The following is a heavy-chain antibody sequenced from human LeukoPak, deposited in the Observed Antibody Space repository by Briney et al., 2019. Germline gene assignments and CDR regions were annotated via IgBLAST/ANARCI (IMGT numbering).Heavy chain of an antibody. CDR3: ARGPAVGDV. J-gene: IGHJ6*02. CDR2: INHSGST. Sequence: SETLSLTCAVYGGSFSGYYWSWIRQPPGKGLEWTGEINHSGSTNYNPSLKSRVTISVDTSKNQFSLKLSSVTAADTAVYYCARGPAVGDVWGQGTTVTVSS. CDR1: GGSFSGYY. D-gene: IGHD6-19*01. V-gene: IGHV4-34*01.